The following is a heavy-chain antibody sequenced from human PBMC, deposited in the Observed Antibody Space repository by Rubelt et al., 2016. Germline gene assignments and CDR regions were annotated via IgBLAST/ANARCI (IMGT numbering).Heavy chain of an antibody. D-gene: IGHD3-10*01. Sequence: EVQLVESGGGLVKPGESLRLSCVASGFIFSNVWMNWVRQAPGKGLEWVATVNQDGSGQYHVDSVGGRFTISRDNAKNSLYLQRNSLRAEDTAVYYCTRGNVWFGELPYDYWGQGTLVTVSS. CDR2: VNQDGSGQ. V-gene: IGHV3-7*01. CDR3: TRGNVWFGELPYDY. J-gene: IGHJ4*02. CDR1: GFIFSNVW.